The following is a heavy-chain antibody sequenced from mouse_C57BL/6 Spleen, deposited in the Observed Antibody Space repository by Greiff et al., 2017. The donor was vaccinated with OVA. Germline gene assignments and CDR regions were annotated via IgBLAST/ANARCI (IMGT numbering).Heavy chain of an antibody. D-gene: IGHD1-1*01. CDR3: TVPLFYGTPYYYAMDY. J-gene: IGHJ4*01. V-gene: IGHV6-3*01. CDR2: IRLKSDNYAT. CDR1: GFTFSNYW. Sequence: EVQLVESGGGLVQPGGSMKLSCVASGFTFSNYWMNWVRQSPEKGLEWVAQIRLKSDNYATHYAESVKGRFTISRDDSKSSVYLQMNNLRAEDTGIYYCTVPLFYGTPYYYAMDYWGQGTSVTASS.